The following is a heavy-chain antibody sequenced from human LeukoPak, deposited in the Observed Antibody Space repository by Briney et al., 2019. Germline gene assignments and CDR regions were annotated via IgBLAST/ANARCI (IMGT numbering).Heavy chain of an antibody. J-gene: IGHJ3*02. Sequence: SETLSLTCTVSGGSISSYYWSWIRQSAGKGLEWIGRIHTSGNINYNPSLKSQVTISIDTSKNQFSLNLNLVTAADTAVYCARDRAGDSFDIWGQGTLVTVSS. CDR1: GGSISSYY. CDR3: ARDRAGDSFDI. D-gene: IGHD7-27*01. CDR2: IHTSGNI. V-gene: IGHV4-4*07.